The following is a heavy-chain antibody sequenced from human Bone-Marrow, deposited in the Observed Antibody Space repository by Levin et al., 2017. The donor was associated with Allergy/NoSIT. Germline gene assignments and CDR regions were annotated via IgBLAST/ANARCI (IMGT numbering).Heavy chain of an antibody. CDR2: INPTNGGT. D-gene: IGHD3-10*01. J-gene: IGHJ4*02. V-gene: IGHV1-2*06. CDR1: GHTFSDHY. Sequence: VASVKVSCRASGHTFSDHYIHWVRQAPGQGLEWMGRINPTNGGTNYAQKFQARVTMTRDTSTNTAYMDLSNLRSDDTAVYYCARLRGYYGSGTIDDYWGQGTLVTVSS. CDR3: ARLRGYYGSGTIDDY.